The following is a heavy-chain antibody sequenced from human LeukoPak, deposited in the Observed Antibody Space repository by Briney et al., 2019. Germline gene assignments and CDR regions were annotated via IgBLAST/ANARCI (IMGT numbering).Heavy chain of an antibody. CDR2: INAGNGNT. CDR3: ARRGLGPWEDYGMDV. CDR1: GYTFTSYA. D-gene: IGHD1-26*01. V-gene: IGHV1-3*01. J-gene: IGHJ6*02. Sequence: GASVKVSCKASGYTFTSYAMHWVRQAPGQRLEWMGWINAGNGNTKYSQKFQGRVTITRDTSASTAYMELSSLRSEDTAVYYCARRGLGPWEDYGMDVWGQGTTVTVSS.